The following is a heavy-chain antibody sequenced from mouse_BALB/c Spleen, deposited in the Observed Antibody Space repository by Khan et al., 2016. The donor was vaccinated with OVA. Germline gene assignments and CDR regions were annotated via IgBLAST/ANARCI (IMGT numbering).Heavy chain of an antibody. Sequence: EVQRVESGGGLVQPGGSRKLSCAASGFTFSDYGMAWVRQAPGKGPEWVAFISNLAYSIYYADTVTGRFTISRETAKNNLYLEMSSLRSEDTAMYYCARSWAMDYWGQGTSVTVSS. CDR2: ISNLAYSI. CDR1: GFTFSDYG. J-gene: IGHJ4*01. CDR3: ARSWAMDY. V-gene: IGHV5-15*02.